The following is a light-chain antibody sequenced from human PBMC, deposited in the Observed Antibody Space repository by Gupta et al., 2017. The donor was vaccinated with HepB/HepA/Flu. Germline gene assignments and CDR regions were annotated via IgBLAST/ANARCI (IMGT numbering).Light chain of an antibody. V-gene: IGLV3-19*01. CDR2: GKN. CDR3: NSRDSSGNHLV. CDR1: SLRSYY. Sequence: SSSLTQATAVSVALGQPVRMEYQGESLRSYYASWYQQKPGQAPVLVIYGKNNRPSGSPDRFSVSSSGNTASLTITGSQAEDEADYYCNSRDSSGNHLVFGGGTKLTVL. J-gene: IGLJ2*01.